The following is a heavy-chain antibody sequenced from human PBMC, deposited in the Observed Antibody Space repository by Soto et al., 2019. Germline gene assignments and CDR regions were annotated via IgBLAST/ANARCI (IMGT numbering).Heavy chain of an antibody. CDR1: GGSISSGSYY. D-gene: IGHD3-3*01. CDR3: ARGTYYDFWSGYWDAFDI. J-gene: IGHJ3*02. V-gene: IGHV4-61*01. CDR2: IYYSGST. Sequence: SDTLSLTCAVSGGSISSGSYYWSWIRQHPGKGLEWIGYIYYSGSTNYNPSLKSRVTISVDTSKNQFSLKLSSVTAADTAVYYCARGTYYDFWSGYWDAFDIWGQGTMVTVAS.